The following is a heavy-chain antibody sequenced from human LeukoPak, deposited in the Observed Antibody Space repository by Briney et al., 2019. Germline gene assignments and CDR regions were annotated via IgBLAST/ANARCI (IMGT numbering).Heavy chain of an antibody. CDR3: ARHFDY. J-gene: IGHJ4*02. V-gene: IGHV4-39*01. CDR1: GGSISSSSYY. Sequence: SETLSLSCTVSGGSISSSSYYWGWIRQPPGKGLEWIGSVFYSGTTYYNPSLKSRVTISIDTSKTQFSLKLSYVTATDTAVYYCARHFDYWGQGTLVTVSS. CDR2: VFYSGTT.